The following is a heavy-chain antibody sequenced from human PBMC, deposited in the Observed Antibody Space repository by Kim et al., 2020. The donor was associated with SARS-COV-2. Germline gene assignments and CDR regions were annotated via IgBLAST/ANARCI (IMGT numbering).Heavy chain of an antibody. CDR3: ASSPMLLWFGELIDY. Sequence: ASVKVSCKASGYTFTSYDINWVRQATGQGLEWMGWMNPNSGNTGYAQKFQGRVTMTRNTSINTAYMELSSLRSEDTAVYYCASSPMLLWFGELIDYWGQGTLVTVSS. CDR2: MNPNSGNT. D-gene: IGHD3-10*01. V-gene: IGHV1-8*01. J-gene: IGHJ4*02. CDR1: GYTFTSYD.